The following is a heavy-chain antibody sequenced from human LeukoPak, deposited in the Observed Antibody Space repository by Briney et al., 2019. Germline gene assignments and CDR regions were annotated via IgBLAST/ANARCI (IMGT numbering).Heavy chain of an antibody. V-gene: IGHV1-18*04. J-gene: IGHJ4*02. D-gene: IGHD5-12*01. CDR1: GYSFTRYF. CDR3: ARDPGGGYDIFDY. CDR2: ISAYNDNT. Sequence: ASVKVSCKASGYSFTRYFIHWVRQAPGQGLEWMGWISAYNDNTNYLQKFQGRVTMTTDTSTSTAYMELRSLRSDDTAIYYCARDPGGGYDIFDYWGQGTLVTVSS.